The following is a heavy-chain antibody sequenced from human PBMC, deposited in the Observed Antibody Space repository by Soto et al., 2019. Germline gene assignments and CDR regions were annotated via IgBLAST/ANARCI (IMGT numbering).Heavy chain of an antibody. CDR2: INAGNGNS. J-gene: IGHJ6*02. Sequence: QVQLVQSGAEEKKPGASVKVSCKASGYPFSNYAMHWVRQAPGQGLEWMGWINAGNGNSKYSQKFQGRVTITRDTSANTADMELDSMRSEDTAVYYCATSTYCSSSNCYQWYGMDVWGQGTTVTVSS. CDR3: ATSTYCSSSNCYQWYGMDV. V-gene: IGHV1-3*05. D-gene: IGHD2-2*01. CDR1: GYPFSNYA.